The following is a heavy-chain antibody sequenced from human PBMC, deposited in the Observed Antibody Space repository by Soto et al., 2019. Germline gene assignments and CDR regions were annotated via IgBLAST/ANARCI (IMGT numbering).Heavy chain of an antibody. J-gene: IGHJ4*02. V-gene: IGHV3-23*01. CDR1: GFTFSSYA. CDR3: AKDMYYYDSSGPLAPPDFDY. CDR2: ISGSGGST. D-gene: IGHD3-22*01. Sequence: GGSLRLSCAASGFTFSSYAMSWVRQAPGKGLEWVSAISGSGGSTYYADSVKGRFTISRDNSKNTLYLQMNSLRAEDTAVYYCAKDMYYYDSSGPLAPPDFDYWGQGTLVTVFS.